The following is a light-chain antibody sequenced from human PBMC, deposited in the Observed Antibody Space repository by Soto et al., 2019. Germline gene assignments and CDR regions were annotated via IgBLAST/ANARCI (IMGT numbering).Light chain of an antibody. CDR1: SSNIGNNY. CDR3: GTWDSSLSAVV. J-gene: IGLJ2*01. Sequence: QSVLTQPPSVSAAPGQKVTISGPGSSSNIGNNYVSWYQQLPGTAPKLLIYDNNKRPSGIPDRFSGSKSGTSATLGITGLQTGDEADYYCGTWDSSLSAVVFGGGTKVTVL. V-gene: IGLV1-51*01. CDR2: DNN.